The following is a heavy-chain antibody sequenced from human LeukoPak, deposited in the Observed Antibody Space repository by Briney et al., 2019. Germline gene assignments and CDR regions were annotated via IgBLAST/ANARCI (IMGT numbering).Heavy chain of an antibody. Sequence: ASVKVSCKASGYTFTSYYMHWVRQAPGQGLEWMGIINPSGGSTSYAQKLQGRVTMTTDTSTSTAYMELRSLRSDDTAVYYCARDRALSSSWYVWVDYYGMDVWGQGTTVTVSS. D-gene: IGHD6-13*01. V-gene: IGHV1-46*01. J-gene: IGHJ6*02. CDR3: ARDRALSSSWYVWVDYYGMDV. CDR2: INPSGGST. CDR1: GYTFTSYY.